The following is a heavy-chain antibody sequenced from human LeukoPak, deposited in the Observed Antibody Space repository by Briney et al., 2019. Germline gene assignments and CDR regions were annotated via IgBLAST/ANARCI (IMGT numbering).Heavy chain of an antibody. Sequence: GGSLRLSCAASGFTVSSNYMSWVRQAPGKGLEWVSVIYSGGSTYYADSVKGRFTISGDNSKNTLYLQMNSLRAEDTAVYYCAREDYGLSRYYYGMDVWGQGTTVTVSS. J-gene: IGHJ6*02. CDR2: IYSGGST. V-gene: IGHV3-66*01. CDR3: AREDYGLSRYYYGMDV. D-gene: IGHD4-17*01. CDR1: GFTVSSNY.